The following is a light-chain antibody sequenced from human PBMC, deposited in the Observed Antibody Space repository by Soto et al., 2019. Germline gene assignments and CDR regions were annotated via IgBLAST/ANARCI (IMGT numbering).Light chain of an antibody. J-gene: IGLJ2*01. V-gene: IGLV1-51*01. CDR3: GTWDSSLSAVV. Sequence: QSVLTQPPSVSAAPEQKVTISCSGSSSNIGNNYVAWYQQLPGSAPKLLIYDSDRRPLGVPDRFSGSKSGTSATLGITGLQTGDEADYYCGTWDSSLSAVVFGGGTKVTVL. CDR1: SSNIGNNY. CDR2: DSD.